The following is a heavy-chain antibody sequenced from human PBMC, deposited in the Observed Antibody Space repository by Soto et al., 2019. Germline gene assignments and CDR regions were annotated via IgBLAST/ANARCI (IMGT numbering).Heavy chain of an antibody. J-gene: IGHJ3*02. Sequence: PGGSLRLSCAASGFTFSSYWMGWVRQAPGKGLEWVANIKQDGSEKYYVDSVKGRFTISRDNAKNSLYLQMNSLRAEDTAVYYCAREDFDLGELSSPDLSAFDIWGQGTMVTVSS. CDR3: AREDFDLGELSSPDLSAFDI. CDR2: IKQDGSEK. D-gene: IGHD3-16*02. CDR1: GFTFSSYW. V-gene: IGHV3-7*01.